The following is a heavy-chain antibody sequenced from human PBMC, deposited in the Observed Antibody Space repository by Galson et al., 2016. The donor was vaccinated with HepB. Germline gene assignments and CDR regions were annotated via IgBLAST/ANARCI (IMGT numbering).Heavy chain of an antibody. Sequence: TLSLTCTVSGGSISTGGYYWSWIRQHPGKGLEWIGYIYHSGSTYYNPSLKSRATISVDTSKDQFSLKLTSVTAADTAVYYCARDNKGIAGAGVDSWGHGTLVIVSS. V-gene: IGHV4-31*03. J-gene: IGHJ5*01. CDR3: ARDNKGIAGAGVDS. D-gene: IGHD6-13*01. CDR2: IYHSGST. CDR1: GGSISTGGYY.